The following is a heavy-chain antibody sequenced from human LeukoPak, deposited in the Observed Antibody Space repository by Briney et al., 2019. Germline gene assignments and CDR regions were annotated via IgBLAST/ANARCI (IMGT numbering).Heavy chain of an antibody. J-gene: IGHJ6*03. CDR1: GGSISSYY. CDR2: IYTSGST. D-gene: IGHD6-13*01. V-gene: IGHV4-4*07. CDR3: ARGIRAAGTSNYYMDV. Sequence: SETLSLTCTVSGGSISSYYWSWIRQPPGKGLEWIGRIYTSGSTNYNPSLKSRVTMSVDTSKNQFSLKLSSVTAADTAMYYCARGIRAAGTSNYYMDVWGKGTTVTVSS.